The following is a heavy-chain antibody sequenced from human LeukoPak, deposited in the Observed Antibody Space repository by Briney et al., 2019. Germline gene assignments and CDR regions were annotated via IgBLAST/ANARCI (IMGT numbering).Heavy chain of an antibody. CDR3: ARETSSGYPYYFDY. D-gene: IGHD3-22*01. CDR2: IYTSGST. V-gene: IGHV4-4*07. J-gene: IGHJ4*02. Sequence: SETLSLTCTVSGGYISSYYWSWIRQPAGKGLEWIGRIYTSGSTNYNPSLKSRVTISVDKSKNQFSLKLSSVTAADTAVYYCARETSSGYPYYFDYWGQGTLVTVSS. CDR1: GGYISSYY.